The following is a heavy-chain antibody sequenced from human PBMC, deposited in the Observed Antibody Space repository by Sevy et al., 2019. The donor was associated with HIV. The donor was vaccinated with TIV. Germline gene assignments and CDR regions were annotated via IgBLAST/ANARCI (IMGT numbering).Heavy chain of an antibody. V-gene: IGHV4-30-4*01. J-gene: IGHJ2*01. CDR1: GGSISSGDYY. CDR2: IYYSGST. Sequence: SETLSLTCTVSGGSISSGDYYWSWIRQPPGKGLEWIGYIYYSGSTYYNPSLKSRVTISVDTSKNQFSLKLSSVTAADTAVYYCARANYYESRYFDLWGRGTLVTVSS. CDR3: ARANYYESRYFDL. D-gene: IGHD3-22*01.